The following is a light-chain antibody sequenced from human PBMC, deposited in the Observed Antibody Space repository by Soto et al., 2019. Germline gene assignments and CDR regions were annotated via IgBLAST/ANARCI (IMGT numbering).Light chain of an antibody. V-gene: IGKV3-20*01. Sequence: EIVLTQSPGTLSLSPGERATLSCRASQSVSSSYLAWYQQKPGQAPRLLIYCASSRATGIPDRFSGSVSGTDFTITISRLEPEDFSVYDCQQSGSSPWAFGQGTKVEIK. J-gene: IGKJ1*01. CDR1: QSVSSSY. CDR2: CAS. CDR3: QQSGSSPWA.